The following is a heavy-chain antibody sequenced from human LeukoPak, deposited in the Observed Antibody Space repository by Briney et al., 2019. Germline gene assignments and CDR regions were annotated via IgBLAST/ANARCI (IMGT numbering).Heavy chain of an antibody. Sequence: GGSLRLSCAASGFTLSSYSMNWVRQAPGKGLEWVSSFSPSGKYIYYADSVKGRFTISRDNAKNSLYLQMNSLRAEDTAVYYCARRTVTRDWYFDLWGRGTLVTVSS. CDR2: FSPSGKYI. J-gene: IGHJ2*01. D-gene: IGHD4-17*01. V-gene: IGHV3-21*04. CDR3: ARRTVTRDWYFDL. CDR1: GFTLSSYS.